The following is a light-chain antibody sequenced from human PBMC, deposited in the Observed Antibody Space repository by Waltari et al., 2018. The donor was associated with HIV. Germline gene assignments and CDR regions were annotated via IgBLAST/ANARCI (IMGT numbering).Light chain of an antibody. V-gene: IGKV3-11*01. J-gene: IGKJ1*01. CDR2: DAS. Sequence: SPGERATLSCRASQSVISYLAWYQQKPGQAPRLLIYDASNRATGIPPRFSGSGSGTDFTLTISSLEPEDFAIYYCQQRSNWPPWTFGQGTKVGIK. CDR3: QQRSNWPPWT. CDR1: QSVISY.